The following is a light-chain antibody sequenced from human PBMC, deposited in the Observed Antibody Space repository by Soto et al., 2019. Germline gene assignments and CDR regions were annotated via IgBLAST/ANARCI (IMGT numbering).Light chain of an antibody. CDR2: GTN. J-gene: IGLJ2*01. Sequence: QSVLSQPPSASETPGQRVTISCSGSSSNIGSNYVYWYQQLPGTAPKLLIYGTNQRPSGVPDRFSGSKSGTSASLAISGLRSEDEADYYCAAWDDSLSGVVFGGGTKLTVL. CDR3: AAWDDSLSGVV. CDR1: SSNIGSNY. V-gene: IGLV1-47*01.